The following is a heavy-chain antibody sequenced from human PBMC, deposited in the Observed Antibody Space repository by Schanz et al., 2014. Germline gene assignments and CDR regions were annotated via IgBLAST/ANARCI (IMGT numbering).Heavy chain of an antibody. CDR2: IYMDGSGR. Sequence: EVQLVQSGGGLVQPGGSLRLSCAASGFTFSRYWMQWVRQAPGKGLVWVSRIYMDGSGRDYGDSVKGRFTVSRDNAKNTLYLQMDSLRAEDTAVYYCARDNRQCSGACSGGSCHPCGMDVWGQGTTVSVSS. D-gene: IGHD2-15*01. CDR1: GFTFSRYW. CDR3: ARDNRQCSGACSGGSCHPCGMDV. V-gene: IGHV3-74*01. J-gene: IGHJ6*02.